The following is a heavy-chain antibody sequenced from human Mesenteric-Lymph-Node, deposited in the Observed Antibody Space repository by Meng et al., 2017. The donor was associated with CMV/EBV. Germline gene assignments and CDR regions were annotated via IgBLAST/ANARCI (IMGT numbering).Heavy chain of an antibody. Sequence: SETLSLTCAVYGGSFSGYYWSWIRQPPGKGLEWIGEINHSGSTNYNPSLKSRVTISVDTSKNQFSLKLSSVTAADTAVYYCARGGVAVDLFYYGMDVWGQGTSVTVSS. CDR2: INHSGST. J-gene: IGHJ6*02. CDR1: GGSFSGYY. CDR3: ARGGVAVDLFYYGMDV. D-gene: IGHD2-15*01. V-gene: IGHV4-34*01.